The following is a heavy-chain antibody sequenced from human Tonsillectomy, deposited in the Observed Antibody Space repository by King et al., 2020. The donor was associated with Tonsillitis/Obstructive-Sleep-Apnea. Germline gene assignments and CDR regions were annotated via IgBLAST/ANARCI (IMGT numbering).Heavy chain of an antibody. CDR2: LYSGGIT. CDR3: ARSPTVTTSFYFDY. D-gene: IGHD4-17*01. J-gene: IGHJ4*02. Sequence: VQLVESGGGLIQPGGSLRLSCAASGFSVSRNYMSWGRQAPGKGVEGVSVLYSGGITYYADSVRGRFTISRDNFKNTLYLQMNSLRAEDTAVYYCARSPTVTTSFYFDYWGQGTLVTVSS. V-gene: IGHV3-53*01. CDR1: GFSVSRNY.